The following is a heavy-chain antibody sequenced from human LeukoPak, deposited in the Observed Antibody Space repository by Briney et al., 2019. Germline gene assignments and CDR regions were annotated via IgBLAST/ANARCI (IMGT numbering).Heavy chain of an antibody. CDR1: GYTFINYA. V-gene: IGHV1-3*01. D-gene: IGHD3-22*01. CDR3: ARSIYDSSADDY. Sequence: ASVKVSCTASGYTFINYAMHWVRQAPGQRLEWMGWINAGNGNTKYSQKFQGRVTITADKSTSTAYMELSSLRSEDTAVYYCARSIYDSSADDYWGQGTLVTVSS. CDR2: INAGNGNT. J-gene: IGHJ4*02.